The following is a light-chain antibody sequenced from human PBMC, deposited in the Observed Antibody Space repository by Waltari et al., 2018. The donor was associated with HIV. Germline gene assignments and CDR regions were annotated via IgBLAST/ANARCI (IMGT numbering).Light chain of an antibody. J-gene: IGLJ2*01. CDR3: SSYTRRGTVV. CDR1: SSDIGYYDY. CDR2: EVT. V-gene: IGLV2-14*03. Sequence: QSALTQPASVSESPGQSIVLPCTGSSSDIGYYDYVPWYQQYPGQAPKALIYEVTSRPSGTSSRFSGSKSATTAFLAISKLQTDDEADYFCSSYTRRGTVVFGGGTRLTVL.